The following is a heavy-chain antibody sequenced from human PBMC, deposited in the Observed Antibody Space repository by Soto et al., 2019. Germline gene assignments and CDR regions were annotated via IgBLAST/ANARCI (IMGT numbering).Heavy chain of an antibody. CDR2: IIPIFGTA. Sequence: QVQLVQSGAEVKKPGSSVKVSCKASGGTFSSYAISWVRQAPGQGLEWMGGIIPIFGTANYAQKFQGRVTIAAAESTSTAYMGLSSLRSDDTAVYYCASPAAGTGSYYYGMDVWGQGTTVTVSS. J-gene: IGHJ6*02. CDR1: GGTFSSYA. V-gene: IGHV1-69*12. CDR3: ASPAAGTGSYYYGMDV. D-gene: IGHD6-13*01.